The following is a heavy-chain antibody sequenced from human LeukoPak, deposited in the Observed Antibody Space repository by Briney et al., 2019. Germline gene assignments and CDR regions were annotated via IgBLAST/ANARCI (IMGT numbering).Heavy chain of an antibody. V-gene: IGHV4-4*02. D-gene: IGHD5-24*01. J-gene: IGHJ4*02. CDR3: ARDHIPQRDGYNSIDY. CDR1: GGSISSSNW. CDR2: IYYSGST. Sequence: SGTLSLTCAVSGGSISSSNWWSWVRQPPGKGLEWIGSIYYSGSTYYNPSLKSRVTISVDTSKNQFSLKLSSVTAADTAVYYCARDHIPQRDGYNSIDYWGRGTLVTVSS.